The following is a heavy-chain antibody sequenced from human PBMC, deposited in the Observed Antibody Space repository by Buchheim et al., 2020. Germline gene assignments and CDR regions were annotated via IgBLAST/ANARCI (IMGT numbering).Heavy chain of an antibody. J-gene: IGHJ6*02. CDR1: GFTFSNAW. D-gene: IGHD6-19*01. Sequence: EVQLVESGGGLVKPGGSLRLSCAASGFTFSNAWMSWVRQAPGKGLEWVGRIKSKTDGGTTDYAAPVKGRFTIPRDDSKNTLYLQMNSLKTEDTAVYYCTTVRLEQWLVLAGYGMDVWGQGTT. CDR3: TTVRLEQWLVLAGYGMDV. V-gene: IGHV3-15*01. CDR2: IKSKTDGGTT.